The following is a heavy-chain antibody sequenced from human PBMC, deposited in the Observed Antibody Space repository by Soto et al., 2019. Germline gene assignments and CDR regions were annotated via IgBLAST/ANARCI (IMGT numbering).Heavy chain of an antibody. V-gene: IGHV4-39*01. D-gene: IGHD3-10*01. CDR3: ARQLLNYGSGSYYNDPHNWFDP. Sequence: SETLSLTCTVSGGSISSSSYYWGWIRQPPGKGLEWIGSIYYSGSTYYNPSLKSRVTISVDTSKNQFSLKLSSVTAADTAVYYCARQLLNYGSGSYYNDPHNWFDPWGQGNLVTVSS. CDR2: IYYSGST. J-gene: IGHJ5*02. CDR1: GGSISSSSYY.